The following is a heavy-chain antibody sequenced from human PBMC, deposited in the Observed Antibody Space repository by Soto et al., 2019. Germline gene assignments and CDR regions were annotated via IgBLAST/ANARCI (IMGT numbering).Heavy chain of an antibody. CDR2: ISSSSSYI. Sequence: GGSLRLSCAASGFTFSSYSMNWVRQAPGKGLEWVSSISSSSSYIYYADSVKGRFTISRDNAKNSLYLQMNSLRAEDTAGYYCARAKGNLYSSGGGAHYWGQRT. V-gene: IGHV3-21*01. CDR1: GFTFSSYS. D-gene: IGHD6-19*01. CDR3: ARAKGNLYSSGGGAHY. J-gene: IGHJ4*02.